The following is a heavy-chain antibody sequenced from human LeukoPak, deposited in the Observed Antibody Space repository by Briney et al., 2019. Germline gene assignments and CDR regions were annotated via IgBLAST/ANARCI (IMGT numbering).Heavy chain of an antibody. D-gene: IGHD3-22*01. V-gene: IGHV3-11*01. CDR2: ISSRGSTI. CDR3: ARVSPKYDTSGYYYPISDF. J-gene: IGHJ4*02. Sequence: GGSLRLSCAASGFTFGDYYMSWIRQAPGKGLEWVSYISSRGSTINYADSVKGRFTISRDNAKNSLYLQMNSLRAEDTAVYYCARVSPKYDTSGYYYPISDFWGQGTLVTVSS. CDR1: GFTFGDYY.